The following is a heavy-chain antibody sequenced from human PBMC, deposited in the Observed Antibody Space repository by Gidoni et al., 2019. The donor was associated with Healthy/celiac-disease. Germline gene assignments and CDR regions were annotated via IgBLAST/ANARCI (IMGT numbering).Heavy chain of an antibody. V-gene: IGHV3-64D*08. J-gene: IGHJ4*02. CDR3: VKGAVARQVSTPFDY. CDR2: ISSDGGST. CDR1: GVTFSSYA. D-gene: IGHD2-8*01. Sequence: EVQLVESGGGLVQPGGALRLSCSASGVTFSSYAMHLVLQAPGKGLEYVSAISSDGGSTYYAYSVKGRFSISRDNSKNTLYLQMSSLRAEDTAVYSCVKGAVARQVSTPFDYWGQGTLVTVSS.